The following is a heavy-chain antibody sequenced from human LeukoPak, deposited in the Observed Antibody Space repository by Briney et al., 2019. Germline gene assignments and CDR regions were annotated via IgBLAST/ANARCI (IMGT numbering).Heavy chain of an antibody. CDR2: ISSSSSTI. CDR1: GFTFSSYS. V-gene: IGHV3-48*02. CDR3: ARDSANYYDSSGYPSYYYYGMDV. J-gene: IGHJ6*02. D-gene: IGHD3-22*01. Sequence: GGSLRLSCAASGFTFSSYSMNWVRQAPGKGLEWVSYISSSSSTIYYADSVKGRFTISRDNAKNSLYLQMNSLRDEDTAVYYCARDSANYYDSSGYPSYYYYGMDVWGQGTTVTVSS.